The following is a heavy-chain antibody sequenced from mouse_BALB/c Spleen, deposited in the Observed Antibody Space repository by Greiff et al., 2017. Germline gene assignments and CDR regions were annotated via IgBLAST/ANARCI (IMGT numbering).Heavy chain of an antibody. CDR3: ARMGYDAWFAY. CDR2: ISYSGST. J-gene: IGHJ3*01. CDR1: GYSITSDYA. D-gene: IGHD2-14*01. Sequence: DVQLQESGPGLVKPSQSLSLTCTVTGYSITSDYAWNWIRQFPGNKLEWMGYISYSGSTSYNPSLKSRISITRDTSKNQFFLQLNSVTTEDTATYYCARMGYDAWFAYWGQGTLVTVSA. V-gene: IGHV3-2*02.